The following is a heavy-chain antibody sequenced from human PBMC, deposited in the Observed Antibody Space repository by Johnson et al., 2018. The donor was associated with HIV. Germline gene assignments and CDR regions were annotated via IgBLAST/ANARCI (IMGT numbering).Heavy chain of an antibody. V-gene: IGHV3-9*01. Sequence: EVQLVESGGGLKQPGGSLRLSCAASGFTFDDYAMHWVRQAPGKGLEWVSGISWNSGSIGYADSVKGRFTISRDNAKNSLYLQMDTLRAGDTAVYYCARDKYYLTAITGSAFDIWGQGTMVTVSS. D-gene: IGHD2/OR15-2a*01. J-gene: IGHJ3*02. CDR3: ARDKYYLTAITGSAFDI. CDR1: GFTFDDYA. CDR2: ISWNSGSI.